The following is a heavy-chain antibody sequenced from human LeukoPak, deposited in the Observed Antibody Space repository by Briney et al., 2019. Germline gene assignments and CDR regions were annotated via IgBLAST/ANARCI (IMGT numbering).Heavy chain of an antibody. CDR2: SHINGGS. CDR3: ARGDIDWLRSPGALYYFDY. D-gene: IGHD5-12*01. Sequence: SETLSLTCTVSGASITTHHWSWIRQSPGKGLEWIGYSHINGGSSYNPSLKSRVTISLDTSENHFSLRLNSVTAADTAVYFCARGDIDWLRSPGALYYFDYWGQGILVTVSS. V-gene: IGHV4-59*11. CDR1: GASITTHH. J-gene: IGHJ4*02.